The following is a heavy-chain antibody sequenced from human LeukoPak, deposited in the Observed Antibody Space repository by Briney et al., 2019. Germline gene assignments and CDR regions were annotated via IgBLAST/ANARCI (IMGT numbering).Heavy chain of an antibody. D-gene: IGHD2-2*01. CDR2: MSITDDSI. V-gene: IGHV3-23*01. CDR1: GSTLRNYI. CDR3: AREGYTSDYAGAFDI. Sequence: PGGSLRLSCVASGSTLRNYIMTWVRQAPGKGLEWVSSMSITDDSIYYADSVKGRFTISRDNSKSTLSLQMSSLRAGDTGVYYCAREGYTSDYAGAFDIWGQGSVVTVSS. J-gene: IGHJ3*02.